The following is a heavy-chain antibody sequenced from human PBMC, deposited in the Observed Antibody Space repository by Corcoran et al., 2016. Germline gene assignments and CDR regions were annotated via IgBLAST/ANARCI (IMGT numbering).Heavy chain of an antibody. CDR3: ARDAYCSGGSCYLGLGDY. CDR1: GYSISSGYY. Sequence: QVQLQESGPGLVKPSETLSLTCTVSGYSISSGYYWGWIRQPPGKGLEWIGSIYHSGSTYYNPSLKSRVTISVDTTKNQFSLKLSSVTAADTAVYYCARDAYCSGGSCYLGLGDYWGQGTLVTVSS. CDR2: IYHSGST. J-gene: IGHJ4*02. D-gene: IGHD2-15*01. V-gene: IGHV4-38-2*02.